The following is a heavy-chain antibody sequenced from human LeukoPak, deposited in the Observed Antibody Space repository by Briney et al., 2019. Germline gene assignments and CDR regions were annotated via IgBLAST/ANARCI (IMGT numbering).Heavy chain of an antibody. J-gene: IGHJ4*02. CDR1: GLSISGQW. V-gene: IGHV3-7*01. CDR2: IKHDGSEE. CDR3: ASRQSYTGYNY. Sequence: GESLRLSCVASGLSISGQWMNWVRQAPGQGLEWVANIKHDGSEEYYVDSVKGRFTISRDDGRNSVSLQMNSVRAEDTAVYYCASRQSYTGYNYWGQGTLVTVSS. D-gene: IGHD5-12*01.